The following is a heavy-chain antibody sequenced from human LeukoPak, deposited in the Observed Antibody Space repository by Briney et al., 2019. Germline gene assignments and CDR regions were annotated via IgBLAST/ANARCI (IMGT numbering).Heavy chain of an antibody. CDR2: IYHSGST. V-gene: IGHV4-38-2*02. Sequence: SETLSLTCNVSVSSIRSGYYWGWIRQPPGKGLEWIGSIYHSGSTYYNPSLESRVTISVDTSKNQFSLKLTSVTAADTAVYYCVRGGYETTRDAFDIWGQGTMVTVSS. CDR3: VRGGYETTRDAFDI. D-gene: IGHD5-12*01. J-gene: IGHJ3*02. CDR1: VSSIRSGYY.